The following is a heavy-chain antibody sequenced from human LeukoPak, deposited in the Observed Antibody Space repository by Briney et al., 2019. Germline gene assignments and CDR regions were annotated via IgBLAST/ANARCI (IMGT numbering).Heavy chain of an antibody. CDR1: VGTFSTYA. Sequence: SVPVSCTASVGTFSTYAISWVRPAPGQGLEWMGGIIPILGTAYFAQMFQGRVTITADESTSTAYMELSSLRSEDTAVYYCARGGYYDSSGYPRAGYGMVVWGQGTTVTVSS. CDR3: ARGGYYDSSGYPRAGYGMVV. D-gene: IGHD3-22*01. V-gene: IGHV1-69*13. CDR2: IIPILGTA. J-gene: IGHJ6*02.